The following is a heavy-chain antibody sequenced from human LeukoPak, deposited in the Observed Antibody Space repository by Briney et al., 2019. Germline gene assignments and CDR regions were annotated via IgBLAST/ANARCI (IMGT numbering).Heavy chain of an antibody. D-gene: IGHD5-18*01. CDR3: ARDRGYSFAHPLDY. V-gene: IGHV3-33*01. CDR1: GFTFSDYG. J-gene: IGHJ4*02. Sequence: GGSLRLPCAASGFTFSDYGMHWVRQAPGKGLEWVALIWYDGTNKYYADSVKDRFTISRDNSKNTLYLQMISLRAEDTAVYYCARDRGYSFAHPLDYWGQGALVTVSS. CDR2: IWYDGTNK.